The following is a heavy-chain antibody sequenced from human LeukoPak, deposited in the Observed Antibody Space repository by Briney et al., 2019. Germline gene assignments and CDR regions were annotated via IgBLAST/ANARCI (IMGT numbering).Heavy chain of an antibody. J-gene: IGHJ4*02. V-gene: IGHV3-30*18. D-gene: IGHD3-10*01. Sequence: PGGSLRLSCAASGFTFSSYGMHWVRQAPGKGLEWVAAISSDGTNKLYADSVEGRFTISRDHSKNTLYLQMNSLRPEDTSMYYCAKEDFGGSYFDYWGQGTLVTVSS. CDR2: ISSDGTNK. CDR1: GFTFSSYG. CDR3: AKEDFGGSYFDY.